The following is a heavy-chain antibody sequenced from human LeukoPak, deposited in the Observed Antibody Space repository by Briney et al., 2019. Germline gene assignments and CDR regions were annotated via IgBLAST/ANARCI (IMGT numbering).Heavy chain of an antibody. V-gene: IGHV3-53*01. CDR2: IYSGGST. J-gene: IGHJ4*02. CDR1: GFTVSSNY. D-gene: IGHD1-26*01. CDR3: ARDRVGATNTFDY. Sequence: PGGSLRLSCAASGFTVSSNYMSWVRQAPGKGLEWVSVIYSGGSTYYADSVKGRFTISRDNSKNTLYLQMNSLRAEDTAVYYCARDRVGATNTFDYWGQGTLVTVSS.